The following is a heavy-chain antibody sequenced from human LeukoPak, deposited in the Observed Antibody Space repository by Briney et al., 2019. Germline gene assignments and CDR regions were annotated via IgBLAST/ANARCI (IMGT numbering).Heavy chain of an antibody. V-gene: IGHV3-23*01. Sequence: PGGSLRLSCAASGFAFGSYVMSWVRQAPGKGLEWVSAMSGSGGTAYYADSVKGRFTISRDNSKDTLYLQMSSLRAEDTAVYYCAKDGDYSSFYYWGQGTLVTVSS. CDR3: AKDGDYSSFYY. CDR1: GFAFGSYV. J-gene: IGHJ4*02. CDR2: MSGSGGTA. D-gene: IGHD3-16*01.